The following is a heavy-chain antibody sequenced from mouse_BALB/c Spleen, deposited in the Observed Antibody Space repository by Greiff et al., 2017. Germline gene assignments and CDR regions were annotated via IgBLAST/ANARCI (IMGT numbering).Heavy chain of an antibody. CDR2: IDPANGNT. CDR3: ARDYDGDY. V-gene: IGHV14-3*02. Sequence: VQLKESGAELVKPGASVKLSCTASGFNIKDTYMHWVKQRPEQGLEWIGRIDPANGNTKYDPKFQGKATITADTSSNTAYLQLSSLTSEDTAVYYCARDYDGDYWGQGTSVTVSS. J-gene: IGHJ4*01. CDR1: GFNIKDTY. D-gene: IGHD2-4*01.